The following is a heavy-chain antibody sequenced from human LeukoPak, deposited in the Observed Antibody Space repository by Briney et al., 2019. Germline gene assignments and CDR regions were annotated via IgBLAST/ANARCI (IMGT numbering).Heavy chain of an antibody. D-gene: IGHD2-15*01. CDR1: GYTFTSYG. V-gene: IGHV1-18*01. CDR3: ARADHNYCSGGSCYLRYYYYGMDV. Sequence: GASVKVSCQASGYTFTSYGISWVRQAPGQGLEWMGWISAYNGNTNYAQKLQGRVTITTDTSTSTAYMELRSLRSDDTAVYYCARADHNYCSGGSCYLRYYYYGMDVWGQGTTVTVSS. CDR2: ISAYNGNT. J-gene: IGHJ6*02.